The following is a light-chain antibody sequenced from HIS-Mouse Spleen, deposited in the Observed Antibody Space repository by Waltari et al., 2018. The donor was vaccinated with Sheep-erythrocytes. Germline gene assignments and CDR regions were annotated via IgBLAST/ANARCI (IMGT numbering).Light chain of an antibody. CDR3: CSYAGSYTFWV. J-gene: IGLJ3*02. V-gene: IGLV2-11*01. Sequence: LTQPRSVSGSPGQSVTISCTGTSSDVGGYNYVSWYQQHPGKAPKLMIYDVSKRPSGVPDRFSGSKSGNTASLTISGLQAEDEADYYCCSYAGSYTFWVFGGGTKLTVL. CDR1: SSDVGGYNY. CDR2: DVS.